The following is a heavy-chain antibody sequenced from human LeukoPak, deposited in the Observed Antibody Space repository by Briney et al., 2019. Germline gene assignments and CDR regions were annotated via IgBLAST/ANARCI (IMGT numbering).Heavy chain of an antibody. Sequence: TGGSLRLSCAVSGISLSNYGMSWVRQAPGKGREWGAGISGSGGSTNYADSVKGRFNISRDNPKNKLYLQMKRLRAEDTAVYFCAKRGVVIRVILVGFHKEAYYFDSWGQGALVTVSS. J-gene: IGHJ4*02. CDR1: GISLSNYG. CDR3: AKRGVVIRVILVGFHKEAYYFDS. D-gene: IGHD3-22*01. V-gene: IGHV3-23*01. CDR2: ISGSGGST.